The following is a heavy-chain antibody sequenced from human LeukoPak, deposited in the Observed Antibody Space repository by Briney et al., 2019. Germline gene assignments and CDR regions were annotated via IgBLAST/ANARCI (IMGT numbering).Heavy chain of an antibody. CDR1: GYSISSDYY. J-gene: IGHJ4*02. Sequence: KTSETLSLTCTVSGYSISSDYYWGWIRQPPGKGLEWIGSFYHSKSTYYNPSLKSRVTISVDTSKNQFSLKLSSVTAADTAVYYCARVSVVDYTLDYWGQGTLVTVSS. CDR2: FYHSKST. D-gene: IGHD2-15*01. V-gene: IGHV4-38-2*02. CDR3: ARVSVVDYTLDY.